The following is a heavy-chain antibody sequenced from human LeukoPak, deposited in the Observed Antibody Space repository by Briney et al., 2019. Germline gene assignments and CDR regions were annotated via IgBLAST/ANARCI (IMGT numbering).Heavy chain of an antibody. V-gene: IGHV1-2*06. J-gene: IGHJ4*02. D-gene: IGHD6-13*01. Sequence: GASVKVSCKTSGYTFTGYYMHWVRQAPGQGLEWMGRINPNSGGTNYAQKFQGRVTMTRDTSISTAYMELSRLRSDDTAVYYCASEMAAAGPSAHDYWGQGTLVTVSS. CDR3: ASEMAAAGPSAHDY. CDR1: GYTFTGYY. CDR2: INPNSGGT.